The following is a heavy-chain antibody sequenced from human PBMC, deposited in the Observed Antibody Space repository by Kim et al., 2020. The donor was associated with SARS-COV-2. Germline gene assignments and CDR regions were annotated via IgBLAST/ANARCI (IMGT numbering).Heavy chain of an antibody. Sequence: GGSLRLSCAASGFSFGSFAMTWVRRAPGKGLEWVSAISGNGRETYYADSVKGRFTISRDNSRNTMYLQMNSLRAEDTAVYDCAKSFIPVAVSGFRYYFN. CDR3: AKSFIPVAVSGFRYYFN. D-gene: IGHD1-26*01. J-gene: IGHJ4*01. V-gene: IGHV3-23*01. CDR2: ISGNGRET. CDR1: GFSFGSFA.